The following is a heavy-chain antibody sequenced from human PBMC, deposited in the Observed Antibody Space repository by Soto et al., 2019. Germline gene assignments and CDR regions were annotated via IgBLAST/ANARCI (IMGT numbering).Heavy chain of an antibody. CDR2: ISYDGSNK. D-gene: IGHD3-10*01. Sequence: LRLSCAASGFTFSSYGMHWVRQAPGKGLEWVAVISYDGSNKYYADSVKGRFTISRDNSKNTLYLQMNSLRAEDTAVYYCAKSFGEADYYYYGMDVRGQGTTVTVSS. J-gene: IGHJ6*02. CDR3: AKSFGEADYYYYGMDV. V-gene: IGHV3-30*18. CDR1: GFTFSSYG.